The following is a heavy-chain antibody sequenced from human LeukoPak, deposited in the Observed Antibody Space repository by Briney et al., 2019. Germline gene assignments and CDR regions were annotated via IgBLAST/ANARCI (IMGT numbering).Heavy chain of an antibody. CDR2: IIPIFGTA. Sequence: SVKVSCKASGYTFTSYAISWVRQAPGQGLEWMGGIIPIFGTANYAQKFQGRVTITTDESTSTAYMELSSLRSEDTAVYYCARERALKGDYYDSNDGEGIFDYWGQGTLVTVSS. D-gene: IGHD3-22*01. CDR3: ARERALKGDYYDSNDGEGIFDY. CDR1: GYTFTSYA. J-gene: IGHJ4*02. V-gene: IGHV1-69*05.